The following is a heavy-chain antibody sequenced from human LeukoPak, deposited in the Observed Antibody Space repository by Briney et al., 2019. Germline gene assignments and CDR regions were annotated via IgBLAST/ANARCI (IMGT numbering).Heavy chain of an antibody. V-gene: IGHV1-2*02. J-gene: IGHJ4*02. D-gene: IGHD6-13*01. CDR2: INPNNGAT. CDR1: GYTFTGYY. CDR3: AGLAAADNFHY. Sequence: ASVKVSCKASGYTFTGYYMHWVRQAPGQGLEWMGWINPNNGATNSAQKFQGRVTMTRDKSTSTVYMELSSLRSEDTAVYYCAGLAAADNFHYWGQGTLVTVSS.